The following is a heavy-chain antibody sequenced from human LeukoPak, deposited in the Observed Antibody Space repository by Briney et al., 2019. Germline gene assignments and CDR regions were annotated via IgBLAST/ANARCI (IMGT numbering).Heavy chain of an antibody. Sequence: ASVKVSCKVSGYTLTELSMHWVRQAPGKGLEWMGGFDPEDGETIYAQKFQGRVTMTEDTSTDTAYMELSSLRSEDTAVYYCASVLRFLVWSFLQHWGQGTLVTVSS. CDR2: FDPEDGET. J-gene: IGHJ1*01. V-gene: IGHV1-24*01. CDR1: GYTLTELS. CDR3: ASVLRFLVWSFLQH. D-gene: IGHD3-3*01.